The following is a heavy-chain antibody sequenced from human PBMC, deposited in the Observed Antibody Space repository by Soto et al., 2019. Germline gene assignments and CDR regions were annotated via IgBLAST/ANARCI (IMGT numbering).Heavy chain of an antibody. CDR1: GFTFSSYA. J-gene: IGHJ4*02. V-gene: IGHV3-23*01. CDR3: AKGDDSSGYYHTFDY. Sequence: EVQLLESGGGLVQPGGSLRLSCAASGFTFSSYAMSWVRQAPGKGLEWVSAISGSGGSTYYADSVKGRFTISRDNSKNTLYLQMNSLRAEDTAVFYCAKGDDSSGYYHTFDYWGQGTLVTVSS. D-gene: IGHD3-22*01. CDR2: ISGSGGST.